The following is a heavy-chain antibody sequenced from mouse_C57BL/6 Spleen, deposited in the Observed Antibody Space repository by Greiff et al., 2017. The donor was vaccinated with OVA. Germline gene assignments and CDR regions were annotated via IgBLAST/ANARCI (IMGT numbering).Heavy chain of an antibody. D-gene: IGHD1-1*01. J-gene: IGHJ4*01. CDR2: IRSKSSNYAT. Sequence: EVQVVESGGGLVQPKGSLKLSCAASGFTFNTYAMHWVRQAPGKGLEWVARIRSKSSNYATYYADSVKDRFTISRDDSQSMLYLQMNNLKTEDTAMYYCVRDGYYGSSYDYAMDDWGQGTSVTVSS. CDR3: VRDGYYGSSYDYAMDD. CDR1: GFTFNTYA. V-gene: IGHV10-3*01.